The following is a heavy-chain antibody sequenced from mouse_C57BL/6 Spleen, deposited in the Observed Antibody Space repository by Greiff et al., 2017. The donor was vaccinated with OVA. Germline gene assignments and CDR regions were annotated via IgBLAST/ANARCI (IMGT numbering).Heavy chain of an antibody. CDR2: ISSGGSYT. D-gene: IGHD1-1*01. J-gene: IGHJ2*01. Sequence: EVKVVESGGDLVKPGGSLKLSCAASGFTFSSYGLSWVRQTPDKRLEWVATISSGGSYTYYPASVKGRFTISRDNAKNTLYLQMSSLKSEDTAMYYCARHYYGSSSYYFDYWGQGTTLTVSS. V-gene: IGHV5-6*01. CDR1: GFTFSSYG. CDR3: ARHYYGSSSYYFDY.